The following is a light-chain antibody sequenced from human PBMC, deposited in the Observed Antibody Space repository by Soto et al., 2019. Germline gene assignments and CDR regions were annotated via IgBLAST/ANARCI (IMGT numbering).Light chain of an antibody. Sequence: QLVLTQPPSASGTPGQRVTISCSGSSSNIGSNYVYWYQQLPGTAPKLLVFDDNQRPSGVPDRFSDSKSGTSASLAISGLRSEDEADYYCAAWDDSLRGRVFGGGTQLTVL. CDR1: SSNIGSNY. CDR2: DDN. V-gene: IGLV1-47*02. J-gene: IGLJ3*02. CDR3: AAWDDSLRGRV.